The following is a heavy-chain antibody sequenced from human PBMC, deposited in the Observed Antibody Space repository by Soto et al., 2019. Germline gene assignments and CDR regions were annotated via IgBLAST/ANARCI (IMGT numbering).Heavy chain of an antibody. CDR2: ISRYGDIT. V-gene: IGHV3-23*01. J-gene: IGHJ4*02. Sequence: EVQLLESGGDLIQPGGSLRLSCAASGFTFNIYAMTWVRQAPGKGLEWVSAISRYGDITYYADSVEGRFSISRDNSKNTIYLQMNSLSAEDTAVYYCAKDRYLDHDSRGYLFDNWGQGTLVTVSS. CDR1: GFTFNIYA. CDR3: AKDRYLDHDSRGYLFDN. D-gene: IGHD3-22*01.